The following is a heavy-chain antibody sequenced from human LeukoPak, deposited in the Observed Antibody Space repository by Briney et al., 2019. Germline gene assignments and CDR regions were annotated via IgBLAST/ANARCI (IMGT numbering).Heavy chain of an antibody. Sequence: PSGTLSLTCAVSGYSISSGYYWGWIRQPPGKGLEWIGSIYYSGSTYYNPSLKSRVTISVDTSKNQFSLKLSSVTAADTAVYYCARRISGPMGITLVYYMDVWGKGTTVTVSS. D-gene: IGHD3-10*01. J-gene: IGHJ6*03. CDR2: IYYSGST. V-gene: IGHV4-38-2*01. CDR3: ARRISGPMGITLVYYMDV. CDR1: GYSISSGYY.